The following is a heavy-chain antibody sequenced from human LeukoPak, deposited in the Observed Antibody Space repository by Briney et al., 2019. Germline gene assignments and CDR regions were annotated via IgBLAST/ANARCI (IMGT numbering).Heavy chain of an antibody. Sequence: PSETLSLTCAVYGGSFSGYYWSWIRQPPGKGLEWIGEINHSGSTNYNPSLKSRVTISVDTSKNQFSLKLSSVTAADTAVYYCARDQYSSSWYWFDPWGQGTLVTVSS. J-gene: IGHJ5*02. CDR3: ARDQYSSSWYWFDP. CDR2: INHSGST. CDR1: GGSFSGYY. D-gene: IGHD6-13*01. V-gene: IGHV4-34*01.